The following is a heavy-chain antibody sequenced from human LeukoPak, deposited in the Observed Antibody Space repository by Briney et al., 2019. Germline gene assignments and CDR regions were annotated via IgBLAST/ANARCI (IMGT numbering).Heavy chain of an antibody. CDR3: ARVTIFGVVGNYYYYYMDV. CDR1: GFTFSSYW. V-gene: IGHV3-7*01. J-gene: IGHJ6*03. Sequence: PGGSLRLSCAASGFTFSSYWMSWVRQAPGKGLEWVANIKQDGSEKYYVDSVKGRFTISRDNAKNSLYLQMNSLRAEDTAVYYCARVTIFGVVGNYYYYYMDVRGKGTTVTVSS. D-gene: IGHD3-3*01. CDR2: IKQDGSEK.